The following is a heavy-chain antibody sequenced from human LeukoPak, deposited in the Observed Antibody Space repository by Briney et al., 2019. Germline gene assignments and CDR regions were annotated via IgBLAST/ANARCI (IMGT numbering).Heavy chain of an antibody. J-gene: IGHJ3*02. CDR2: IYYSGRT. Sequence: SETLSLTCTVSGGSISSYYWSWIRQPPGKGLEWIGYIYYSGRTNYNPSLKSRVTISVDTSKNQFSLKLRSVTAADTAVYYCARGLQWELLGAFDIWGPGTMVTVSS. CDR3: ARGLQWELLGAFDI. D-gene: IGHD1-26*01. V-gene: IGHV4-59*01. CDR1: GGSISSYY.